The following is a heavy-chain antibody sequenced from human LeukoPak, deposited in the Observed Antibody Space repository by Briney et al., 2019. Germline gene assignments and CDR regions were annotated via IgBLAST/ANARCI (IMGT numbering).Heavy chain of an antibody. V-gene: IGHV1-18*01. Sequence: ASVKVSCKASGYTFTSYGISWVRQAPGQGLEWMGWISAYNGNTNYAQKLQGRVTMTTDTSTSTAYMELRSLRSDDTAVYYCARSPPLGSGSYWLPLFDYWGQGTLVTVSS. CDR3: ARSPPLGSGSYWLPLFDY. CDR1: GYTFTSYG. J-gene: IGHJ4*02. D-gene: IGHD3-10*01. CDR2: ISAYNGNT.